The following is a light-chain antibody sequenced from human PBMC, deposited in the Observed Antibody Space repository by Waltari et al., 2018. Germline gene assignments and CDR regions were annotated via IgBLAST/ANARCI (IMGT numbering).Light chain of an antibody. CDR1: QSLIFSDGNTY. J-gene: IGKJ2*01. Sequence: DAVLTQSPLSLPVTLGQPASISCRSSQSLIFSDGNTYLNWFQKGPGQSPRRLIYKVSDRDSGVPDRCSGSVSGTDFTLTISRVEAEDVAVYYCMQGTHWPYTFGQGTRLEIK. V-gene: IGKV2-30*01. CDR3: MQGTHWPYT. CDR2: KVS.